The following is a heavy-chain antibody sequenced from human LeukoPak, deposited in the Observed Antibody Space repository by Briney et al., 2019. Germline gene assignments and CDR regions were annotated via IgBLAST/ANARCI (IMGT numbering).Heavy chain of an antibody. J-gene: IGHJ4*02. Sequence: SSETLSLTCAVYGGSFSGYYWSWIRQPPGKGLEWIGEINHSGSTNYNPSLKSRVTISVDTSKNQFSLKLSSVTAADTAVYYCARGPYGGNAASYFDYWGQGTLVTVSS. CDR1: GGSFSGYY. CDR2: INHSGST. CDR3: ARGPYGGNAASYFDY. V-gene: IGHV4-34*01. D-gene: IGHD4-23*01.